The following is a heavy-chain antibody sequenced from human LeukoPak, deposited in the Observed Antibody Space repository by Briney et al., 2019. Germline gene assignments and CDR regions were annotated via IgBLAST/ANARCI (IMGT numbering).Heavy chain of an antibody. CDR2: ISGSGGST. CDR1: GFTFSSYA. J-gene: IGHJ1*01. CDR3: AKRGSRGWYGNFQH. V-gene: IGHV3-23*01. Sequence: GGSLRLSCAASGFTFSSYAMSWVRQAPGKGREWVSAISGSGGSTYYADSVKGRFTISRDNSKNTLYLQMNSLRAEDTAVYYCAKRGSRGWYGNFQHWGQGTLVTVSS. D-gene: IGHD6-19*01.